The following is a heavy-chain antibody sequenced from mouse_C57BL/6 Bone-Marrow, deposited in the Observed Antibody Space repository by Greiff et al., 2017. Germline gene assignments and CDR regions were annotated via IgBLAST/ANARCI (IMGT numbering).Heavy chain of an antibody. V-gene: IGHV1-63*01. Sequence: VQLQQSGAELVRPGTSVKMSCKASGYTFTNYWIGWAKQRPGHGLAWIGDIYPGGGYTNYNEKFKGKATLTADKSSSTAYMQFSSLTSEDSASYYCARWGLRRDMDVWGTGTTVTVAS. CDR2: IYPGGGYT. J-gene: IGHJ1*03. CDR1: GYTFTNYW. CDR3: ARWGLRRDMDV. D-gene: IGHD2-4*01.